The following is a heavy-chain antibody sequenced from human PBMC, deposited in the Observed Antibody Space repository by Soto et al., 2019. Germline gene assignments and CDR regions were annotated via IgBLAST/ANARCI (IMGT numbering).Heavy chain of an antibody. CDR1: GFSLSTTRAG. J-gene: IGHJ4*02. CDR2: LYWDGDK. Sequence: QITLRESGPTLVQPTQTLTLTCTFSGFSLSTTRAGVAWIRQPPGKALEWLALLYWDGDKRYTPSLKNRLSIAKDPSRNQVVLTMTNMDPMDTATYYCAKDVSDYWGQGTLVTVSS. CDR3: AKDVSDY. V-gene: IGHV2-5*02.